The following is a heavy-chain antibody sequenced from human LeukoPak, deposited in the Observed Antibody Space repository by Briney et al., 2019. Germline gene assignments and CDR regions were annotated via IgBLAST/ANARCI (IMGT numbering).Heavy chain of an antibody. Sequence: HPGGSLRLSCAASGFTFSSYAMHWVRQAPGKGLEWVAVISYDGSNKYYADSVKGRFTISRDNSKNTLYLQMNSLRAEDTAVYYCARDRSWGDFDYWGQGTLVTVSS. J-gene: IGHJ4*02. CDR2: ISYDGSNK. V-gene: IGHV3-30-3*01. D-gene: IGHD2-15*01. CDR3: ARDRSWGDFDY. CDR1: GFTFSSYA.